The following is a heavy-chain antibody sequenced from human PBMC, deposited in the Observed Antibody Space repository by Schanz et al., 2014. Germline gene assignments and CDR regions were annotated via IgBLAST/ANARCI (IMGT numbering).Heavy chain of an antibody. CDR3: ARENLNWEAFDI. CDR1: GFIFNDYY. J-gene: IGHJ3*02. D-gene: IGHD7-27*01. Sequence: VQLVESGGGLAQPGGSLRLSCAASGFIFNDYYMNWIRQAPGKGLEWLSYISRDGTTSYYADSVKGRFTISRDNAKNSLYLEMTSLRGEDTAVYYCARENLNWEAFDIWGQGTVVTVSS. CDR2: ISRDGTTS. V-gene: IGHV3-11*01.